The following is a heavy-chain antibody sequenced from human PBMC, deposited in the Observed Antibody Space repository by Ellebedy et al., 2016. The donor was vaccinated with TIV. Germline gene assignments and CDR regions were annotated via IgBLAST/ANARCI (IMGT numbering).Heavy chain of an antibody. V-gene: IGHV3-43*02. J-gene: IGHJ3*02. D-gene: IGHD2-21*02. CDR3: AKLGDSIPFGI. CDR1: GFTFDDYA. CDR2: ISGDGDTT. Sequence: PGGSLRLSCAASGFTFDDYAMHWVRQAPGKGLEWVSLISGDGDTTFYADSVKGRFTISRDTSKNSLYLQMNSVRTEDTALYYCAKLGDSIPFGIWGQGTMVTVSS.